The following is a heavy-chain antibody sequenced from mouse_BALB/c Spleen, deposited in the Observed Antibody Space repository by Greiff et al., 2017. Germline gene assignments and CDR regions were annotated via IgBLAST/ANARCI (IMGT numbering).Heavy chain of an antibody. J-gene: IGHJ4*01. CDR2: ISSGSSTI. CDR1: GFTFSSFG. D-gene: IGHD2-3*01. CDR3: ARDDGYYYYAMDY. Sequence: VMLVESGGGLVQPGGSRKLSCAASGFTFSSFGMHWVRQAPEKGLEWVAYISSGSSTIYYADTVKGRFTISRDNPKNTLFLQMTSLRSEDTAMYYCARDDGYYYYAMDYWGQGTSVTVSS. V-gene: IGHV5-17*02.